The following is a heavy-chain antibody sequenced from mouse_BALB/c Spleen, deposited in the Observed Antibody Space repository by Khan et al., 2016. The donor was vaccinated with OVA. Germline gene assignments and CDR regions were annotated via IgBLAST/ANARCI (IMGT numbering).Heavy chain of an antibody. J-gene: IGHJ3*01. CDR1: GYTFTSYY. D-gene: IGHD1-1*02. Sequence: VQLQQSGAELVKPGASVRLSCKASGYTFTSYYLYWVKQRPGHGLEWIGDINPSNGGTNFNENFKTKATLTVDKSSSTAYMKLSSLTSEDSAVYYCTRSGYGAFAYWGQGTLVTVSA. CDR2: INPSNGGT. V-gene: IGHV1S81*02. CDR3: TRSGYGAFAY.